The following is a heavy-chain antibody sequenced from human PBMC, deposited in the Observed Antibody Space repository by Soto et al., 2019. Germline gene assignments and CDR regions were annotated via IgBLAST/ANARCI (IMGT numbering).Heavy chain of an antibody. J-gene: IGHJ4*02. CDR2: IYYSGST. CDR3: ARDFGSGNDC. D-gene: IGHD3-10*01. CDR1: GGSISSYY. V-gene: IGHV4-59*01. Sequence: PSETLSLTCTVSGGSISSYYWSWIRQPPGKGLEWIGYIYYSGSTNYNPSLKSRVTISVDTSKNQFSLKLSSVTAADTAVYYCARDFGSGNDCWGQGTLVTVSS.